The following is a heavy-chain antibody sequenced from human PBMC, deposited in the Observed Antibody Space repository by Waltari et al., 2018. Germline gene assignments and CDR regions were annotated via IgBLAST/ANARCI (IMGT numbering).Heavy chain of an antibody. CDR3: ARGQRGVGATRGRMDV. D-gene: IGHD1-26*01. Sequence: QVQLQESGPGLVKPSETLSLTCTVSGCSISSHYWSWIRQPPGKGLEWIGYIYSSGSTSYDPSLKSRVTISGDTSKNQFDLKLSSVTAADTAVYYCARGQRGVGATRGRMDVWGQGTTVTVSS. V-gene: IGHV4-59*11. CDR1: GCSISSHY. CDR2: IYSSGST. J-gene: IGHJ6*02.